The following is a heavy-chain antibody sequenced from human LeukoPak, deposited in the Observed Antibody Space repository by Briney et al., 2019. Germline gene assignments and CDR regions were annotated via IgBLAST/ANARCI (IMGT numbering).Heavy chain of an antibody. CDR3: ARVPMVRGVNVYFDY. J-gene: IGHJ4*02. D-gene: IGHD3-10*01. V-gene: IGHV3-48*03. Sequence: GGSLRLSCAASGFTFSSYEMNWVRQAPGKGLEWVSYISSSGSTIYYADSVKGRFTIPRDNAKNSLYLQMNSLRAEDTAVYYCARVPMVRGVNVYFDYWGQGTLVTVSS. CDR1: GFTFSSYE. CDR2: ISSSGSTI.